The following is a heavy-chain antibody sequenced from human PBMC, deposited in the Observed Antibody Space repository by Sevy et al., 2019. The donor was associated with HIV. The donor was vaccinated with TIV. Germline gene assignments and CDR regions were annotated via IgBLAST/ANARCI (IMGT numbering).Heavy chain of an antibody. CDR2: FDPQYGET. V-gene: IGHV1-24*01. J-gene: IGHJ5*02. Sequence: ASVKVSCKVSGYTLTKLSIHWVRQAPGKGLEWMGDFDPQYGETIYAQKFQGRLTMTEDTSPDTAFMELSSLTPEDTAVYHCTAVGLRYFSGSSSYQGDWFDPWGQGTLVTVSS. D-gene: IGHD2-15*01. CDR1: GYTLTKLS. CDR3: TAVGLRYFSGSSSYQGDWFDP.